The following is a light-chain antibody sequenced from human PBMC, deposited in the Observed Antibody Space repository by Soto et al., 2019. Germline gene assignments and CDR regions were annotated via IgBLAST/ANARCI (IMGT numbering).Light chain of an antibody. V-gene: IGLV2-8*01. CDR1: SSDVGGYNY. Sequence: QSALTQPPSASGSPGQSVTISCTGTSSDVGGYNYVSWYQQHPGKAPKLMIYEVSKRPSGVPDRFTGSKSGTSASLAISGLRSEDEADYYCAVWDNSLNGVAFGGGTKVTVL. J-gene: IGLJ2*01. CDR2: EVS. CDR3: AVWDNSLNGVA.